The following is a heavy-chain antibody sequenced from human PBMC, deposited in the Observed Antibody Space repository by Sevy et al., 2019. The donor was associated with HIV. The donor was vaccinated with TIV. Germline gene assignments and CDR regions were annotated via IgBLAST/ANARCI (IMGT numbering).Heavy chain of an antibody. CDR1: GGTFSSYA. CDR2: IIPIFGTA. D-gene: IGHD2-15*01. J-gene: IGHJ3*02. V-gene: IGHV1-69*06. CDR3: ARDPDYYCSGGSCYIRGHAFDI. Sequence: ASVKVSCKASGGTFSSYAISWVRQAPGQGLEWMGGIIPIFGTANYAQRFQGRVTITADNSTGTAYMGLSSLRSEDTAVYYCARDPDYYCSGGSCYIRGHAFDIWGQGTMVTVSS.